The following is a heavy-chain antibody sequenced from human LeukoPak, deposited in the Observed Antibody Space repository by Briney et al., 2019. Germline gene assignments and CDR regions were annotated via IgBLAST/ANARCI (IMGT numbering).Heavy chain of an antibody. CDR3: ARLDLTDYGDYDVYYYYGMDV. D-gene: IGHD4-17*01. Sequence: GASVKVSCKASGYTFTSYDINWVRQATGQGLEWMGWMNPNSGNTGYAQKFQGRVTMTRNTSISTAYMELSSLRSEDTAVYYCARLDLTDYGDYDVYYYYGMDVWGQGTTVTVSS. CDR1: GYTFTSYD. V-gene: IGHV1-8*01. CDR2: MNPNSGNT. J-gene: IGHJ6*02.